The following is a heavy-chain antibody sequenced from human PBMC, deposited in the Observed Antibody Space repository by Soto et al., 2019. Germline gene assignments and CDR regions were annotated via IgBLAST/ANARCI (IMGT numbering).Heavy chain of an antibody. CDR3: AKERDGFGSGVVDVYGMDV. D-gene: IGHD3-3*01. V-gene: IGHV1-2*02. J-gene: IGHJ6*02. CDR2: INPDNGST. Sequence: ASVKVSFKASGYTFTGHSIHWVRQAPGHGLEWMGRINPDNGSTNYAQRFQGRVTMTRDTSISTAYMELSRLRSEDTAVYCCAKERDGFGSGVVDVYGMDVWGQGTTVTVSS. CDR1: GYTFTGHS.